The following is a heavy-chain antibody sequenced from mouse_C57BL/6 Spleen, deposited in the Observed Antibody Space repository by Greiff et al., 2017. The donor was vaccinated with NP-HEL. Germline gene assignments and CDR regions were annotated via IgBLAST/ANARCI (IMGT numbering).Heavy chain of an antibody. D-gene: IGHD4-1*01. V-gene: IGHV5-4*01. J-gene: IGHJ1*03. CDR2: ISDGGSYT. CDR3: AREGTGKGGDWYFDV. CDR1: GFTFSSYA. Sequence: DVMLVESGGGLVKPGGSLKLSCAASGFTFSSYAMSWVRQTPEKRLEWVATISDGGSYTYYPDNVKGRFTISRDNAKNNLYLQMSHLKSEDTAMYYCAREGTGKGGDWYFDVWGTGTTVTVSS.